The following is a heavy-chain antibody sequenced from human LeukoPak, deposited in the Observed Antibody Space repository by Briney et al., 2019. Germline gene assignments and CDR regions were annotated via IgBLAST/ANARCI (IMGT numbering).Heavy chain of an antibody. D-gene: IGHD3-22*01. Sequence: GGSLRLSCAASGFTFSNAWMSWVRQAPGKGLEWVGRIKSKTDSGTTDYAAPVKGRFTISRDDSKNTLYLQMNSLKTEDTAVYYCTTGSYYDSSGYYYYYYYMDVWGKGTTVTVSS. J-gene: IGHJ6*03. CDR2: IKSKTDSGTT. CDR1: GFTFSNAW. V-gene: IGHV3-15*01. CDR3: TTGSYYDSSGYYYYYYYMDV.